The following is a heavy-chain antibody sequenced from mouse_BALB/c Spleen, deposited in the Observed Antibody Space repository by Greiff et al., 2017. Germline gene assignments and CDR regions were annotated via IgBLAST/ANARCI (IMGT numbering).Heavy chain of an antibody. J-gene: IGHJ4*01. CDR2: INPGSGGT. Sequence: VKVVESGAELVRPGTSVKVSCKASGYAFTNYLIEWVKQRPGQGLEWIGVINPGSGGTNYNEKFKGKATLTADKSSSTAYMQLSSLTSDDSAVYFCARDNYGSSYEAMDYWGQGTSVTVSA. CDR3: ARDNYGSSYEAMDY. CDR1: GYAFTNYL. D-gene: IGHD1-1*01. V-gene: IGHV1-54*01.